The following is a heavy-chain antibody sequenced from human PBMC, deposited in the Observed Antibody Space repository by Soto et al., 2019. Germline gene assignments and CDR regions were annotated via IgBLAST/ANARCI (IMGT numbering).Heavy chain of an antibody. CDR1: GAAISTYY. D-gene: IGHD3-10*01. CDR2: IYYSGST. CDR3: ARMYYGSGNWFDP. Sequence: SEALSLTDSDTGAAISTYYWSWLRQPPGKGLEWIGYIYYSGSTNYNPSLKSRVTISVDTSKNQFSLKLSSVTAADTAVYYCARMYYGSGNWFDPWGQGTLVTVS. V-gene: IGHV4-59*01. J-gene: IGHJ5*02.